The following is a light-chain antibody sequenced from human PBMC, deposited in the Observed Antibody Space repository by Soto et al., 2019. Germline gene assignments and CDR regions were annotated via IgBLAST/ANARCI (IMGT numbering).Light chain of an antibody. V-gene: IGKV1-39*01. Sequence: DIQMTQSPSSLSASVGDRVTITCRASESISSYLNWYQQRPGKAPKLLSYAASSLQSGVPSRFSGSGSGTDFTLTISNLQPEDLATYFCQQTYSNSLYTFGQGTTLDIK. CDR2: AAS. CDR3: QQTYSNSLYT. J-gene: IGKJ2*01. CDR1: ESISSY.